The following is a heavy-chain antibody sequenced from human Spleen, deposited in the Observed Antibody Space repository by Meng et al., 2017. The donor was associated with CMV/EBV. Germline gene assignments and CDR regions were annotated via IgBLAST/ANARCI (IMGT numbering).Heavy chain of an antibody. J-gene: IGHJ4*02. D-gene: IGHD3-3*01. CDR1: GFSLSNRRMG. CDR2: IFSNDEK. Sequence: SGPTLVKPTQTRTLTCSVSGFSLSNRRMGVSWIRQSPGKALEWLAHIFSNDEKSYNTSLKSRLSISKDTSKSQVFLTMTNMDPVDTATYYCGRTHSGLRSLEWSIDYWGQGTLVTVSS. CDR3: GRTHSGLRSLEWSIDY. V-gene: IGHV2-26*01.